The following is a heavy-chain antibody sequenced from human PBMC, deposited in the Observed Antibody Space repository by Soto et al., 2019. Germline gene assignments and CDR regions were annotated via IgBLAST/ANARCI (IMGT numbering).Heavy chain of an antibody. CDR1: GGSFSGYY. CDR2: INHSGST. CDR3: ARGGSLPSRSSSIAARRAYGMDV. Sequence: SETLSLTCAVYGGSFSGYYWSWIRQPPGKGLEWIGEINHSGSTNYNPSLKSRVTISVDTSKNQFSLKLSSVTAADTAVYYCARGGSLPSRSSSIAARRAYGMDVWGQGTTVTVSS. D-gene: IGHD6-6*01. V-gene: IGHV4-34*01. J-gene: IGHJ6*02.